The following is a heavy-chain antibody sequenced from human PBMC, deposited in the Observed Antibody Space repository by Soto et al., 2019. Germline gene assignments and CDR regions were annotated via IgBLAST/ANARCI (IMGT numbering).Heavy chain of an antibody. V-gene: IGHV1-69*13. D-gene: IGHD2-15*01. J-gene: IGHJ6*02. CDR3: ASKVVAATTGRYYYYYGMDV. Sequence: SVKVSCKASGGTFSSYAISSVRQAPGQGLEWMGGIIPIFGTANYAQKFQGRVAITADESTSTAYMELSSLRSEDTVVYYCASKVVAATTGRYYYYYGMDVWGQGTTVTVSS. CDR2: IIPIFGTA. CDR1: GGTFSSYA.